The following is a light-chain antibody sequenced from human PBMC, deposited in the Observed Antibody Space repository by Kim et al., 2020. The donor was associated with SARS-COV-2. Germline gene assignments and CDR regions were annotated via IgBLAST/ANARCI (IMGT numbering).Light chain of an antibody. CDR2: QDS. J-gene: IGLJ2*01. CDR3: QAWGSSTVV. Sequence: SYELTQPPSVSVSPGQTVSITCSGDKLGDKFACWYQQRPGQSPVLIIYQDSKRPSGIPERFSGSNSGNTATLTISGTQSVDEADYYCQAWGSSTVVFGGG. V-gene: IGLV3-1*01. CDR1: KLGDKF.